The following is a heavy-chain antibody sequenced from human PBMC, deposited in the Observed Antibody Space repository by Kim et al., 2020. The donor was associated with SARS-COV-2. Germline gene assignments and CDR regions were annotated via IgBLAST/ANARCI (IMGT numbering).Heavy chain of an antibody. CDR2: IYYSGST. V-gene: IGHV4-59*01. CDR3: ARSEGRGSWHQFDY. J-gene: IGHJ4*02. D-gene: IGHD6-13*01. Sequence: SETLSLTCSVSSDSISSYYCSWIRQLPGKGLEWLGYIYYSGSTDYNPSLKSRVTISWDTSKNQFSLDLTSVTGADTAVYYCARSEGRGSWHQFDYWGQGILVTVSS. CDR1: SDSISSYY.